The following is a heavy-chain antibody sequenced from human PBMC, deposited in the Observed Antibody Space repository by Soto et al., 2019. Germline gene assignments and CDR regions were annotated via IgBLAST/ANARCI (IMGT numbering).Heavy chain of an antibody. D-gene: IGHD3-22*01. CDR3: ARDFPHYYDSSGYYFDAFDI. J-gene: IGHJ3*02. Sequence: GGSLRLSCAASGFTFSDYYMSWIRQAPGKGLEWVSYISSSGSTIYYADSVKGRFTISRDNAKNSLYLQMNSLRAEDTAVYYCARDFPHYYDSSGYYFDAFDIWGQGTMVTVSS. V-gene: IGHV3-11*01. CDR1: GFTFSDYY. CDR2: ISSSGSTI.